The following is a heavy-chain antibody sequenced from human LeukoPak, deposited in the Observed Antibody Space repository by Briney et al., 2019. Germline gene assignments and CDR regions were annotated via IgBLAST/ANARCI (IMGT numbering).Heavy chain of an antibody. J-gene: IGHJ4*02. CDR1: GDSITSTTYY. V-gene: IGHV4-39*02. CDR3: TRGISMVRGVLRPPDD. CDR2: IYYTGSA. D-gene: IGHD3-10*01. Sequence: KPSETLSLTCVVSGDSITSTTYYWAWIRQSPGKGLEWLGYIYYTGSADYNPSLNSRVTMSVDTTRNDFSLRLSSVTAAVTAVYYCTRGISMVRGVLRPPDDWGQGTPVTVSS.